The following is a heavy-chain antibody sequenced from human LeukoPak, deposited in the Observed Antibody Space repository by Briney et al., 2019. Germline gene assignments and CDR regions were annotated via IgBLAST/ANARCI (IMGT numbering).Heavy chain of an antibody. CDR1: GFTFSSFG. CDR3: AREGTSDAFDI. Sequence: PGGSLRLSCAASGFTFSSFGMNWVRQAPGKGLEWVTSISYSGRHIFYADSGKGRFTISRDNAKNSLYLQMNSLRAEDTAVYYCAREGTSDAFDIWGQGTMVTVSS. CDR2: ISYSGRHI. D-gene: IGHD1-1*01. J-gene: IGHJ3*02. V-gene: IGHV3-21*01.